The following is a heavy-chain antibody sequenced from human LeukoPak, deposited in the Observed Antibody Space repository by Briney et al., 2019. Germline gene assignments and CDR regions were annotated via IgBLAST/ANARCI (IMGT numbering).Heavy chain of an antibody. D-gene: IGHD2/OR15-2a*01. J-gene: IGHJ5*02. CDR2: ISGSGGST. CDR3: AKSNGFYKNPWFFP. CDR1: GFTFSSYA. Sequence: GGSLRLSCAASGFTFSSYAMSWVRQAPGKGLEWVSAISGSGGSTYYADSVKGRFTISRDNSKNTLYLQMNSLRAEDTAVYYFAKSNGFYKNPWFFPWGQGTLVTVSS. V-gene: IGHV3-23*01.